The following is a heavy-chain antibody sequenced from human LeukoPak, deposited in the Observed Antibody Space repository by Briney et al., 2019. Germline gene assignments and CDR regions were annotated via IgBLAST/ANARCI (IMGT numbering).Heavy chain of an antibody. Sequence: PSQTLSLTCTVSGGSISSGSYYWSWIRQPAGKGLEWIGRIYTSGSTNYNPSLKSRVTISVDTSKNQFSLKLSSVTAADTAVYYCARGMGIVVVPAYNWFDPWGQGTLVTVSS. CDR2: IYTSGST. D-gene: IGHD2-2*03. V-gene: IGHV4-61*02. CDR3: ARGMGIVVVPAYNWFDP. CDR1: GGSISSGSYY. J-gene: IGHJ5*02.